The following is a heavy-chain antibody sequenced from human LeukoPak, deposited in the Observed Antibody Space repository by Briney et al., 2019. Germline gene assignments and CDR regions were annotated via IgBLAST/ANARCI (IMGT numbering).Heavy chain of an antibody. CDR3: AKVRSVAGTLDFFDS. CDR2: ITGNGGST. CDR1: GFTFGDHA. Sequence: GGSLRLSCAACGFTFGDHAMHWVRQAPGKGLEWVSLITGNGGSTYYADSVKGRFAISRDNRKNSLYLQMDGLRTEDTALYYCAKVRSVAGTLDFFDSWGHGTLVTVSS. V-gene: IGHV3-43*02. J-gene: IGHJ4*01. D-gene: IGHD6-19*01.